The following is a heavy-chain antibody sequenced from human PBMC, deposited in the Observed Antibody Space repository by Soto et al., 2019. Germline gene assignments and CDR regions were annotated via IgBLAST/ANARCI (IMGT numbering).Heavy chain of an antibody. CDR1: GFTFSSYA. Sequence: PGGSLRLSCAASGFTFSSYAMHWVRQAPGKGLEWVAVISYDGSNKYYADSVKGRFTISRDNSKNTLYLQMNSLRAEDTAVYYCARAPPPAMGNYFDYWGQGTLVTVSS. D-gene: IGHD5-18*01. J-gene: IGHJ4*02. CDR3: ARAPPPAMGNYFDY. CDR2: ISYDGSNK. V-gene: IGHV3-30-3*01.